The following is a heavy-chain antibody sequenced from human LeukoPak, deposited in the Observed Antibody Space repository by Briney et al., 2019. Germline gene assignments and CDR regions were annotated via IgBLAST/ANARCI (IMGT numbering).Heavy chain of an antibody. D-gene: IGHD5-12*01. CDR1: GFTFSSYE. Sequence: PGGSLRPSCAASGFTFSSYEMNWVRQAPGKGLEWVSYITSGGSTTYYADSVKGRFTISRDNAKNSLYLQMNSLRAEDTAVYYCAPIVATMDYWSQGTLVTVSS. CDR2: ITSGGSTT. V-gene: IGHV3-48*03. CDR3: APIVATMDY. J-gene: IGHJ4*02.